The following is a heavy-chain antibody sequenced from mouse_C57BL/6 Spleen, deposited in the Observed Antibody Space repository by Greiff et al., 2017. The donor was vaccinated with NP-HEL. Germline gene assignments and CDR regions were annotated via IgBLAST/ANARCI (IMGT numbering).Heavy chain of an antibody. CDR2: INPNNGGT. J-gene: IGHJ2*01. V-gene: IGHV1-26*01. D-gene: IGHD3-1*01. Sequence: VQLQQSGPELVKPGASVKISCKASGYTFTDYYMNWVKQSHGKSLEWIGDINPNNGGTSYNQKFKGKATSTVDKSSSTAYMELRSLTSEDSAVYYCARSGSGVDYWGQGTTLTVSS. CDR3: ARSGSGVDY. CDR1: GYTFTDYY.